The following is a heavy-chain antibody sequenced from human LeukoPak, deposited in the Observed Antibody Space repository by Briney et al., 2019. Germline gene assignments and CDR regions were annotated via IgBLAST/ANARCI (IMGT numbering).Heavy chain of an antibody. Sequence: SETLSLTCTVSGGSVSSESYHWSWIRQPPGKGLEWIAYIFNSGSSNYNPPLKSRVTISVDTSKNQFSLKLNSVTAADTAQYHCARGVGGVREGFDIWGQGTMVTVPS. V-gene: IGHV4-61*01. D-gene: IGHD3-16*01. CDR2: IFNSGSS. CDR1: GGSVSSESYH. J-gene: IGHJ3*02. CDR3: ARGVGGVREGFDI.